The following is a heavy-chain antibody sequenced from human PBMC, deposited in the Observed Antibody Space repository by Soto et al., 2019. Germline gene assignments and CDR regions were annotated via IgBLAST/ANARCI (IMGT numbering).Heavy chain of an antibody. Sequence: QVQLVQSGAEVKKPGASAKVSCKASEYSFTSYYMHWVRRAPGQGLEWMGMIDPSGDHTGYPQKFQGRVTMTSDTSTSTVYMELSSLRSEDTAMYYCAATRGYSPPFDSWGQGTRVTVS. CDR3: AATRGYSPPFDS. V-gene: IGHV1-46*01. J-gene: IGHJ4*02. CDR1: EYSFTSYY. CDR2: IDPSGDHT. D-gene: IGHD3-22*01.